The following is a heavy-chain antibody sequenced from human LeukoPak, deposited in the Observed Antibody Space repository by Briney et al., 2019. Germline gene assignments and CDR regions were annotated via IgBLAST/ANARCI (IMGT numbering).Heavy chain of an antibody. J-gene: IGHJ5*02. D-gene: IGHD6-19*01. CDR2: IYYSGST. CDR1: GVSISSYY. Sequence: SETLSLTCTVSGVSISSYYWSWIRQPPGKGLEWIGYIYYSGSTNYNPSLQSRITISVDTSKNQFTLKLSSVTAADTAVYYCAPYSRGVGWFDPWGQGTLVTVSS. V-gene: IGHV4-59*08. CDR3: APYSRGVGWFDP.